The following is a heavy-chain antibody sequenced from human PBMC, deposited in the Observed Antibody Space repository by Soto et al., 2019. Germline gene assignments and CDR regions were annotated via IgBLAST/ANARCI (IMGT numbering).Heavy chain of an antibody. CDR3: ASDQRWSNQYYGMAV. V-gene: IGHV4-31*03. Sequence: QVQLQESGPGLVKPSQTLSLTCTVSGDSISSNGYDWSWIRQHPGKGLEWIGYIYYIGSTYYNPSLKSRVPISLDTSKKQVSLKLSSVTAADTAVYYCASDQRWSNQYYGMAVWGQGTTVTVSS. CDR2: IYYIGST. D-gene: IGHD2-15*01. CDR1: GDSISSNGYD. J-gene: IGHJ6*02.